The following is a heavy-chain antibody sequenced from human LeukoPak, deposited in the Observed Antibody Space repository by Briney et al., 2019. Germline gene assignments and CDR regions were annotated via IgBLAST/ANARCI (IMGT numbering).Heavy chain of an antibody. Sequence: GGSLRLSCAASGPTFRSFWMCRVRQAPGFVLEWVAIIKEDGSDKYYMDSVDDRFTISRDSAKNSLYLQMNSLRAEDTAVYYCLTSTRSHRFDYWGQGTLVTVSS. CDR2: IKEDGSDK. J-gene: IGHJ4*02. CDR1: GPTFRSFW. D-gene: IGHD2-15*01. V-gene: IGHV3-7*01. CDR3: LTSTRSHRFDY.